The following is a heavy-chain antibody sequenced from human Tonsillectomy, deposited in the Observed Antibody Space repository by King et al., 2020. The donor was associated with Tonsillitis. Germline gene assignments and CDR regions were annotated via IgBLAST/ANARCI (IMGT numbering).Heavy chain of an antibody. D-gene: IGHD3-3*01. CDR1: GFTFSSYS. CDR3: ARDNGGIFGVVTTGVYYFDY. J-gene: IGHJ4*02. Sequence: EVQLVESGGGLVQPGGSLRLSCAASGFTFSSYSMNWVHQAPGKGLEWFSYISSSSSTIYYADSVKGRFTISRDNAKNSLYLQMNSLRAEDTAVYYCARDNGGIFGVVTTGVYYFDYWGQGTLVTVSS. V-gene: IGHV3-48*01. CDR2: ISSSSSTI.